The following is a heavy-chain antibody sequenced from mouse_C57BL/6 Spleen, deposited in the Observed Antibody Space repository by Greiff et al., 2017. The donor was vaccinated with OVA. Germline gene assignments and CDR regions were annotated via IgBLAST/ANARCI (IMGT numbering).Heavy chain of an antibody. Sequence: EVKVVESGGGLVKPGGSLKLSCAASGFTFSDYGMHWVRQAPEKGLEWVAYISSGSSTIYYADTVKGRFTISRDNATNTLFLQMNSLRSEDTAMYYCARGLYYCSSYLFAYWGQGTLVTVSA. CDR1: GFTFSDYG. D-gene: IGHD1-1*01. CDR3: ARGLYYCSSYLFAY. CDR2: ISSGSSTI. V-gene: IGHV5-17*01. J-gene: IGHJ3*01.